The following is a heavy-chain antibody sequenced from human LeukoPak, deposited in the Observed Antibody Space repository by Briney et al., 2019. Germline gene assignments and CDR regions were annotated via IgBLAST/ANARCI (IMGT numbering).Heavy chain of an antibody. J-gene: IGHJ4*02. Sequence: GGSLRLSCAASGFTFSSYAMSWVRQAPGKGLEWVSAISGSGGSTYYADSVKGRFTISRDNSKNTLYLQMNSLRAEDTAVYYCAKDGLLWFGELFQGQRPPDYWGQGTLVTVSS. CDR1: GFTFSSYA. V-gene: IGHV3-23*01. CDR3: AKDGLLWFGELFQGQRPPDY. D-gene: IGHD3-10*01. CDR2: ISGSGGST.